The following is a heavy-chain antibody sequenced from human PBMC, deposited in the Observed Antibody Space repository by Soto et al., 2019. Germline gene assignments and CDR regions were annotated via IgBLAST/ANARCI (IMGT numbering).Heavy chain of an antibody. J-gene: IGHJ4*02. CDR1: GFTFNTYD. D-gene: IGHD6-13*01. Sequence: EVHLLESGGGLVQPGGSLRLSCAASGFTFNTYDMTWVRQAPGKGLEWVSMISASGSTYYSGSVRGRFTISRDNSKRTMYLQMNSLRAEDTAISSCAKHWGTPAPDDYWGQGTLVTVSS. CDR3: AKHWGTPAPDDY. V-gene: IGHV3-23*01. CDR2: ISASGST.